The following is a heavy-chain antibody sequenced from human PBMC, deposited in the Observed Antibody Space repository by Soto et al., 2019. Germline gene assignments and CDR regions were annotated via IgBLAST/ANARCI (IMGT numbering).Heavy chain of an antibody. CDR3: AKDAVIVVVVAGSGYDY. D-gene: IGHD2-15*01. V-gene: IGHV3-23*01. CDR1: GFTFSSYA. J-gene: IGHJ4*02. Sequence: GGSLRLSCAASGFTFSSYAMSWVRQAPGKGLEWVSAISGSGGSTYYADSVKGRFTISRDNSKNTLYLQMNSLRAEDTAVYYCAKDAVIVVVVAGSGYDYWGQGTLVTVSS. CDR2: ISGSGGST.